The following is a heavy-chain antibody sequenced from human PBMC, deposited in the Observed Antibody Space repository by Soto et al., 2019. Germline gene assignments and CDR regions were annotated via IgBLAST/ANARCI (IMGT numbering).Heavy chain of an antibody. CDR1: GYTFRNFA. J-gene: IGHJ4*02. CDR3: ARAFLEFWDY. Sequence: QVQLVQSGAEVTKPGASVKVSCKASGYTFRNFAIHWVRQAPGQSLEWMGWINGVNDNTKYSEKFQGRVTITKDTSATTVYMELSSLRSEDTAVYYCARAFLEFWDYWGQGTLVLVSS. D-gene: IGHD3-3*01. V-gene: IGHV1-3*01. CDR2: INGVNDNT.